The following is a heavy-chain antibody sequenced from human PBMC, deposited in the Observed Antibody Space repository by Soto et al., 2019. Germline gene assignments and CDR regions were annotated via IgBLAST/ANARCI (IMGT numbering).Heavy chain of an antibody. CDR2: IRSKAYGGTT. J-gene: IGHJ4*02. Sequence: GGSLRLSCTASGFTFGDYAMSWVRQAPGKGLEWVGFIRSKAYGGTTEYAASVKGRFTISRDDSKSIAYLQMNSLKTEDTAVYYCTRDPLYCTNGVCYIGYFDYWGQGTLVTVSS. V-gene: IGHV3-49*04. CDR1: GFTFGDYA. CDR3: TRDPLYCTNGVCYIGYFDY. D-gene: IGHD2-8*01.